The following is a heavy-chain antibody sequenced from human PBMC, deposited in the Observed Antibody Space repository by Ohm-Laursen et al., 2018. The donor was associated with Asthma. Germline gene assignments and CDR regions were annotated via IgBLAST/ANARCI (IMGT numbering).Heavy chain of an antibody. CDR1: GYTFTSYG. CDR2: ISAYNGKT. D-gene: IGHD6-19*01. J-gene: IGHJ3*02. CDR3: AKGRSRAWNDAFDI. Sequence: ASVKVSCKASGYTFTSYGIGWVRQAPGQGLEWMGWISAYNGKTNYAQKFQGRVTLTTNTSTTTAYMELRSLRSDDTAVYYCAKGRSRAWNDAFDIWGQGTMVTVSS. V-gene: IGHV1-18*01.